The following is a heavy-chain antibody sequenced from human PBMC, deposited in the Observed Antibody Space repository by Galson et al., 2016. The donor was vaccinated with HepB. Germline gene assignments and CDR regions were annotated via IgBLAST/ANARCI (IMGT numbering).Heavy chain of an antibody. D-gene: IGHD2-8*01. Sequence: LSLTCIVSGGSIRISTYYWGWIRQPPGKEMEWIGSVSYRGSTDYNPSLKSRVTVSVDKSKNQFSLRLSSVTAADTAVYYCARHEWCDSYIDSWGQGTLVTVSS. V-gene: IGHV4-39*01. CDR2: VSYRGST. CDR3: ARHEWCDSYIDS. J-gene: IGHJ4*02. CDR1: GGSIRISTYY.